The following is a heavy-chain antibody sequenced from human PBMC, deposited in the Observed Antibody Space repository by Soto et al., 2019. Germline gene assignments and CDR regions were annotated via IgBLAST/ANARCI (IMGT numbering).Heavy chain of an antibody. Sequence: PSETLSLTCTVSGGSIINYYWSWIRQPPGKGLEWIGHIHYSGSTNYNPSLKSRVTISVDTSKNQVSLKLSSVTAADTAMYFCARQVSSAWPPYYYDMDVWGQGTTVTVSS. V-gene: IGHV4-59*08. CDR2: IHYSGST. J-gene: IGHJ6*02. CDR1: GGSIINYY. D-gene: IGHD6-25*01. CDR3: ARQVSSAWPPYYYDMDV.